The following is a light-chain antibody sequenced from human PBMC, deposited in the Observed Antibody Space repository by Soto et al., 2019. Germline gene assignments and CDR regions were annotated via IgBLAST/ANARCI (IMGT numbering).Light chain of an antibody. CDR2: KTS. Sequence: DIQTTQSPSTLSASVGDRVTITCRASQSIDNWLAWYQQKPGTAPKLLIYKTSNLQSGVPSRFSGSGSGTEFSLTISSLQPDDFATYYCQQYKSFSLTFGGGTRVEVK. CDR1: QSIDNW. J-gene: IGKJ4*01. V-gene: IGKV1-5*03. CDR3: QQYKSFSLT.